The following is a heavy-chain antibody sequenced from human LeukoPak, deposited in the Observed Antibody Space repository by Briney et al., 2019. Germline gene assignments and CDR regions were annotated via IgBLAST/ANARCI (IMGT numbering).Heavy chain of an antibody. V-gene: IGHV1-18*01. J-gene: IGHJ4*02. CDR1: GYTFTNYG. CDR2: ISAYNGNT. CDR3: ARDSCSSTTCYLGDY. D-gene: IGHD2-2*01. Sequence: ASVKVSCKASGYTFTNYGISWVRQAPGQGLEWMGWISAYNGNTNYAQKFQGRVTMTTDTSTSTAYMELRSLRSDDTAVYYCARDSCSSTTCYLGDYWVQGTLVTVSS.